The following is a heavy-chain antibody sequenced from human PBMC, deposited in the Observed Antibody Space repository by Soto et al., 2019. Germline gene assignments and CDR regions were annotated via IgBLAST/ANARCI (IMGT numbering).Heavy chain of an antibody. CDR2: IYYSGST. CDR3: AKDRLGSGYDFGP. CDR1: GGSISSGGYY. V-gene: IGHV4-31*03. J-gene: IGHJ5*02. Sequence: SETLSLTCTVSGGSISSGGYYWSWIRQHPGKGLEWIGYIYYSGSTYYNPSLKSRVTISVDTSKNTLYLQMNSLRAEDTAIYYCAKDRLGSGYDFGPWGQGTLVTVSS. D-gene: IGHD5-12*01.